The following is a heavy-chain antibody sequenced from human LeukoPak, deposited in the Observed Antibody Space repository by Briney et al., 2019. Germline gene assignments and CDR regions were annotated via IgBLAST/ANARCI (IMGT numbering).Heavy chain of an antibody. V-gene: IGHV3-9*01. J-gene: IGHJ6*03. CDR2: ISYNSGTI. D-gene: IGHD6-13*01. CDR3: ARGRNWYSSSWYPGYMDV. Sequence: GGSLRLSCAASGFNFVDYAMHWVRQVPGKGLEWVSGISYNSGTIVYADSVKGRFTISRDNARNSLFLQMNSLRPEDTAVYYCARGRNWYSSSWYPGYMDVWGRGTTVTVSS. CDR1: GFNFVDYA.